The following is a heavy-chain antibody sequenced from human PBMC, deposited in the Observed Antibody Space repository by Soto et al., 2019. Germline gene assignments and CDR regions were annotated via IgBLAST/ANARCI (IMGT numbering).Heavy chain of an antibody. V-gene: IGHV3-23*01. CDR2: ISGST. CDR1: GFTFSSYG. D-gene: IGHD6-19*01. Sequence: EVQLLQSGGGLVQPGGSLRLSCAASGFTFSSYGMSWVRQAPGKGLEWVSGISGSTYYADSVKGRFTISRDNSKNTLYLQMNSLRADDTAVYYCAKRLRAESDSWGQGTLVTVSS. J-gene: IGHJ4*02. CDR3: AKRLRAESDS.